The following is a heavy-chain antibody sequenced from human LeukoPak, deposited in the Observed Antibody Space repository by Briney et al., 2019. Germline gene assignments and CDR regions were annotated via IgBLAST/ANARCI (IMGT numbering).Heavy chain of an antibody. J-gene: IGHJ5*02. CDR1: GYTFTGYY. V-gene: IGHV1-2*06. CDR2: INPNSGGT. D-gene: IGHD3-10*01. CDR3: ARSRPGYYYGSGSTHNWFDP. Sequence: ASVKVSCKASGYTFTGYYMHWVRQAPGQGLEWMGRINPNSGGTNYAQKFQGRVTMTRDTSISTAYMELSRLRSDDTAVYYCARSRPGYYYGSGSTHNWFDPWGQGTLVTVSS.